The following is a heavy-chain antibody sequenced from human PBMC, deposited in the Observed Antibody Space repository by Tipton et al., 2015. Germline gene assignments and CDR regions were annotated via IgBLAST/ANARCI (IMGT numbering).Heavy chain of an antibody. V-gene: IGHV4-39*01. CDR2: IYYSGST. CDR3: ARTYDFTAYSPVDC. CDR1: GDSISSGSYY. D-gene: IGHD3-3*01. Sequence: LSLTCTVSGDSISSGSYYWGWIRQPPGKGLEWIGSIYYSGSTYYNPSLKSRVTISVDTSKNQFSLKLSSVTAADTAVYYCARTYDFTAYSPVDCWGQGTLVTVSS. J-gene: IGHJ4*02.